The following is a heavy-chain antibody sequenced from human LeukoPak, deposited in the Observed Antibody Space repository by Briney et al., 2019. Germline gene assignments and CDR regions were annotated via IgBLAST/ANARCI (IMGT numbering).Heavy chain of an antibody. D-gene: IGHD5-12*01. J-gene: IGHJ4*02. CDR3: VRVIWRNGYDFFDY. CDR1: GFTFSSYG. CDR2: IWYDGSNK. V-gene: IGHV3-33*01. Sequence: GGSLRLSCAASGFTFSSYGMHWVRQAPGKGLEWVAVIWYDGSNKYYADSVKGRFTISRDNSKNTVYLEMNSLTSEDTAVYYCVRVIWRNGYDFFDYWGQGTLVTVSS.